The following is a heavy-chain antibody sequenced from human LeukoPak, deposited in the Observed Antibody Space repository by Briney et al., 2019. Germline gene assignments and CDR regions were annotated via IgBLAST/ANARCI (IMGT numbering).Heavy chain of an antibody. J-gene: IGHJ5*02. V-gene: IGHV1-2*02. Sequence: GASVTVSCTASGYTFTDYYIHWVRQAPGQGLEWMGWVNPNSGGTYYAKRFQGRVTMTRDASITTAYLELSSLRSDDTAVFFCARDRGNYYASGSLLDPWGQGTLVTVSS. CDR2: VNPNSGGT. D-gene: IGHD3-10*01. CDR3: ARDRGNYYASGSLLDP. CDR1: GYTFTDYY.